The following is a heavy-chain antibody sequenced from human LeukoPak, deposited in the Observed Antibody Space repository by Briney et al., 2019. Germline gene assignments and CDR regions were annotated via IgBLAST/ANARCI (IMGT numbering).Heavy chain of an antibody. CDR3: AKDQADYAYGP. V-gene: IGHV3-30*02. Sequence: GGSLRLSCAASGFTFSSYGMHWVRQAPGKGLEWVAFIRYDGSSKYYADSVKGRFTISRDNSKNTLYLQMDSLRTEDTALYYCAKDQADYAYGPWGQGTLVTVSS. J-gene: IGHJ5*02. CDR2: IRYDGSSK. D-gene: IGHD3-16*01. CDR1: GFTFSSYG.